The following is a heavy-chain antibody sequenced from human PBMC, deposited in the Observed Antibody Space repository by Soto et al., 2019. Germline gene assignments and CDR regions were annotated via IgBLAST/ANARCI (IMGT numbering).Heavy chain of an antibody. Sequence: QVQLEESGGGVVQPGRSLRLSCAASGFTFSSYDMHWVRQAPGKGLEWVAVISSDGSNKYNADSVKGRFTISRDNSNNTLYLHKNSVRAEDTAVYYCARDKWNTYCGGDCYSVAFVQWGQGALVTVSS. CDR3: ARDKWNTYCGGDCYSVAFVQ. CDR1: GFTFSSYD. J-gene: IGHJ4*02. V-gene: IGHV3-30-3*01. D-gene: IGHD2-21*02. CDR2: ISSDGSNK.